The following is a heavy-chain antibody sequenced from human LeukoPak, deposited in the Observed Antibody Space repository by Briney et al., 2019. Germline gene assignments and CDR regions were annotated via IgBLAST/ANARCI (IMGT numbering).Heavy chain of an antibody. CDR1: GFTFSSHE. D-gene: IGHD2-15*01. V-gene: IGHV3-48*03. Sequence: GGSLRLSCAASGFTFSSHEMNWVRQAPGKGLEWVSYISSSGSTIYYADSVKGRFTISRDNAKNSLYLQMNSLRAEDTAVFYCARASCSGGSCYFDYWGQGTLVTVSS. CDR3: ARASCSGGSCYFDY. J-gene: IGHJ4*02. CDR2: ISSSGSTI.